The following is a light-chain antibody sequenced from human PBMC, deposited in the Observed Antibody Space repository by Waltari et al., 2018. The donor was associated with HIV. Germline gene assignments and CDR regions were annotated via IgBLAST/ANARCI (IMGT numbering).Light chain of an antibody. CDR2: DTS. Sequence: QAVVTQEPSLTVSPGGTVTLTCGSSAGSVTSGQYPYWFQQKPGQAPRTVIFDTSNKPSSNPARFSGSFRWGSAALTLSGAQPEDEADFYCLLYLSGTLVFGGGTRVTGL. CDR3: LLYLSGTLV. V-gene: IGLV7-46*01. CDR1: AGSVTSGQY. J-gene: IGLJ3*02.